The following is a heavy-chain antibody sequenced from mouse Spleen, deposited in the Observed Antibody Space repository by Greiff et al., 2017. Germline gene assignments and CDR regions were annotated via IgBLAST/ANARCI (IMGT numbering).Heavy chain of an antibody. CDR2: INPSNGRT. CDR1: GYTFTSYW. CDR3: ARNRFAY. V-gene: IGHV1S81*02. J-gene: IGHJ3*01. Sequence: QVQLQQPGAELVKPGASVKLSCKASGYTFTSYWMHWVKQRPGQGLEWIGEINPSNGRTNYNEKFKSKATLTVDKSSSTAYMQLSSLTSEDSAVYYCARNRFAYWGQGTLVAVSA.